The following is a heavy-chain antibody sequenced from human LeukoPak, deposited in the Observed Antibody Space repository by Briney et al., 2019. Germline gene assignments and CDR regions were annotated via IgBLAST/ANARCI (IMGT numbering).Heavy chain of an antibody. V-gene: IGHV1-2*02. CDR2: IETKNGGT. CDR1: GYTFTAYY. Sequence: ASVKVSCKASGYTFTAYYVHWMRQAPGHRPEWMGLIETKNGGTDYAQTFQGRVNMTRDTSSKTPYMELNFLRSDDTAVYLCATGERGSSWWNELQNWGQGTLVTVS. CDR3: ATGERGSSWWNELQN. D-gene: IGHD6-13*01. J-gene: IGHJ1*01.